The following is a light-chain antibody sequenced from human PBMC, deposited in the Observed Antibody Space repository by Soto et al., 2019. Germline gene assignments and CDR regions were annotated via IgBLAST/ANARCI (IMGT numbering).Light chain of an antibody. CDR2: AAS. CDR1: QSISSY. CDR3: QQSYSTTRT. J-gene: IGKJ1*01. Sequence: DIQMTQSPSSLSAPVGDRVTITCRASQSISSYLNWYQKKPGKDPKLLIYAASSLQSGVPSRFSGSGSGTDFNLTISSLQTEDFATYECQQSYSTTRTFGQGTKGDIK. V-gene: IGKV1-39*01.